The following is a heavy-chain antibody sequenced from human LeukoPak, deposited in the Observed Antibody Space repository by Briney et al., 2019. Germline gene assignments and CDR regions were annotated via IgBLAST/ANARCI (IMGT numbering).Heavy chain of an antibody. CDR2: IYYSGST. V-gene: IGHV4-30-4*01. J-gene: IGHJ5*02. CDR1: GGSISSGDYY. Sequence: SETLSLTCTVSGGSISSGDYYWSWIRQPPGKGLEWIGYIYYSGSTYYNPSLKSRVTISVDTSKNQFSLKLSSVTAADTAVYYCARDQGITMVRRWFDPWGQGTLVTVSS. CDR3: ARDQGITMVRRWFDP. D-gene: IGHD3-10*01.